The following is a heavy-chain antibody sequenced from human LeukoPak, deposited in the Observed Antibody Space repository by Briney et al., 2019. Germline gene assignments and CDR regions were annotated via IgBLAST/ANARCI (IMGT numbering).Heavy chain of an antibody. J-gene: IGHJ4*02. V-gene: IGHV4-59*05. CDR1: GGSISSYY. CDR3: ARKDYYYDSSGYSAVDKYYFDY. Sequence: SETLSLTCTVSGGSISSYYWSWIRQPPGKGLEWIGSIYYSGSTYYNPSLKSRVTISVDTSKNQFSLKLSSVTAADTAVYYCARKDYYYDSSGYSAVDKYYFDYWGQGTLVTVSS. CDR2: IYYSGST. D-gene: IGHD3-22*01.